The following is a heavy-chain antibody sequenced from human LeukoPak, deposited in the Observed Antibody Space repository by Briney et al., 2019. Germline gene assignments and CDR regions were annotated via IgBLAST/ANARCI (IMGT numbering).Heavy chain of an antibody. J-gene: IGHJ4*02. D-gene: IGHD3-10*01. CDR2: ISYDGSNK. CDR1: GFTFSSYA. CDR3: ARTSSGSFWYFDY. Sequence: GGPLRLSCAASGFTFSSYAMHWVRQAPGKGLEWVAVISYDGSNKYYADSVKGRFTISRDNSKNTLYLQMNSLRAEDTAVYYCARTSSGSFWYFDYWGQGTLVTASS. V-gene: IGHV3-30*04.